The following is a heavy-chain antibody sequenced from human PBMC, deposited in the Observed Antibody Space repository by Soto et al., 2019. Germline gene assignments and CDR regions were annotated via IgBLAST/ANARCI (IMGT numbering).Heavy chain of an antibody. CDR2: VSVYSGDT. D-gene: IGHD1-26*01. J-gene: IGHJ4*02. V-gene: IGHV1-18*01. CDR3: ARNLGTWEVLHFDF. Sequence: ASVKVSFKTSGYVFSSYGINWVRQAPGQGLEWMGWVSVYSGDTEYAQKFQDRVTLTTDTSTSTVYMDLRSLTYDDTAVYYCARNLGTWEVLHFDFWGQGTLVTVSS. CDR1: GYVFSSYG.